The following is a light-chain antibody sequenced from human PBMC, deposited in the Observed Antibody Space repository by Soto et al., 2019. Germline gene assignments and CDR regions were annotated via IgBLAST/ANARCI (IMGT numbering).Light chain of an antibody. J-gene: IGLJ3*02. V-gene: IGLV4-60*02. CDR2: VEGSGSY. CDR3: ETWDRNTRV. Sequence: QSVLTQSSSASASLGSSVKLTCTLSSEHSTYIIAWHQQQPEKAPRYLMNVEGSGSYNKRSGVPDRFSGSSSGADRYLTISNLQFEDEADYYCETWDRNTRVFGGGTKVTVL. CDR1: SEHSTYI.